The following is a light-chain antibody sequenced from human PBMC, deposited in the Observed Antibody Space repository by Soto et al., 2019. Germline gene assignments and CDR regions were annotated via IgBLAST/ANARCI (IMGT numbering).Light chain of an antibody. Sequence: DIQLTQSPSSVSASVGDRVSITCRASQTVNTWLAWFQQKPGKAPKFLIYDASTLESGVPSRFSGSGFGTEFSLTISSLQPDDFGSYYCQHMRTFGQGTKVEMK. J-gene: IGKJ1*01. CDR1: QTVNTW. V-gene: IGKV1-5*01. CDR3: QHMRT. CDR2: DAS.